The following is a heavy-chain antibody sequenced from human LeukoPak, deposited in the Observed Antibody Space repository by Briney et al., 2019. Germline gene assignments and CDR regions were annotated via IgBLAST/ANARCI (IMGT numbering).Heavy chain of an antibody. CDR3: AQDTSTDVFNY. V-gene: IGHV7-4-1*02. CDR2: INTKTGNP. D-gene: IGHD5-18*01. CDR1: GYTFTGYY. Sequence: ASVKVSCKASGYTFTGYYMHWVRQAPGQGLEWMGWINTKTGNPAYAQGFTGRFVFSLDTSVSTAYLQISSLKVEDTAVYYCAQDTSTDVFNYWGQGTLVTVSS. J-gene: IGHJ4*02.